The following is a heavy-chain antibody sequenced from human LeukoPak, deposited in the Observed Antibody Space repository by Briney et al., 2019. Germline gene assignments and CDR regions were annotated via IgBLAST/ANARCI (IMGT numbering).Heavy chain of an antibody. D-gene: IGHD6-13*01. CDR2: ISWNSGSI. Sequence: GGSLRLTCAASGFTFDDYAMHWVRQAPGKGLEWVSGISWNSGSIGYADSVKGRFTISRDNAKNSLYLQMNSLRAEDMALYYCAKDSSSWLEYYFDYWGQGTLVTVSS. J-gene: IGHJ4*02. CDR3: AKDSSSWLEYYFDY. V-gene: IGHV3-9*03. CDR1: GFTFDDYA.